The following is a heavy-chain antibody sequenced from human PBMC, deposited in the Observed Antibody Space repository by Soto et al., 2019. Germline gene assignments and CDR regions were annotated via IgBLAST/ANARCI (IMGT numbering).Heavy chain of an antibody. CDR2: IYSGGST. V-gene: IGHV3-66*03. CDR1: GFTVSSNY. J-gene: IGHJ4*02. CDR3: AREVVTTEWYFDN. Sequence: EVQLVESGGGLIQPGGSLRLSCAASGFTVSSNYMSWVRQAPGKGLEWVSVIYSGGSTYYADSVKGRFTISRDNSKNTLYLQMNSLTTEDTAVYYCAREVVTTEWYFDNWGQGILVTVSS. D-gene: IGHD3-3*01.